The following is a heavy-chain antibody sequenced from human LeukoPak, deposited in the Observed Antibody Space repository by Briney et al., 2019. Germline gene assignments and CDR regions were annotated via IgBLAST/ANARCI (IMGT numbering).Heavy chain of an antibody. CDR2: IYYSGST. J-gene: IGHJ4*02. Sequence: SETLSLTCTVSGGSISSYYWSWLRQPPGKGLEWIGYIYYSGSTNYNPSLKSRVTISVDTSKNQFSLKLSSVTAADTAVYYCAKDYRGAFDYWGQGTLVTVSS. V-gene: IGHV4-59*01. CDR1: GGSISSYY. CDR3: AKDYRGAFDY. D-gene: IGHD4-11*01.